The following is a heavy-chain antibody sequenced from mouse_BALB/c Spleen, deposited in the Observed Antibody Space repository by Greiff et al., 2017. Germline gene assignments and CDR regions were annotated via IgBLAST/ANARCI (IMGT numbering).Heavy chain of an antibody. CDR1: GYTFTDYN. Sequence: VHVKQSGPELVKPGASVKISCKASGYTFTDYNMHWVKQSHGKSLEWIGYIYPYNGGTGYNQKFKSKATLTVDNSSSTAYMELRSLTSEDSAVYYCARWGLYDGYSFDYWGQGTTLTVSS. CDR2: IYPYNGGT. CDR3: ARWGLYDGYSFDY. D-gene: IGHD2-3*01. V-gene: IGHV1S29*02. J-gene: IGHJ2*01.